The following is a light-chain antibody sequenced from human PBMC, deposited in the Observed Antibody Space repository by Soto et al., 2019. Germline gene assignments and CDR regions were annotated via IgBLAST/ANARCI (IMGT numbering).Light chain of an antibody. V-gene: IGKV1-5*03. CDR3: QHYNSYSEA. CDR1: QDISNY. Sequence: DIQMTQSPSSLSASVGDRVTITCQASQDISNYLNWYQQKPGKAPKLLIYKASTLKSGVPSRFSGSGPGIEFTLTISSLQPDDFATYYCQHYNSYSEAFGQGTKVDIK. CDR2: KAS. J-gene: IGKJ1*01.